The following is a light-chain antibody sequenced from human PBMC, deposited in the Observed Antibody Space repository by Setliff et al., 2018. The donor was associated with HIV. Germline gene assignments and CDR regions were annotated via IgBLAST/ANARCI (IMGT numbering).Light chain of an antibody. V-gene: IGLV2-23*02. Sequence: QSALTQPASVSGSPGQSITISCTGTSSDVGRYNLVSWYQQHPGKAPKLIIYEVSKRPSGVSNRFSGFKSGNTASLTMSGLQAEDEADYYCQSYDNSLSGCVFGSGTKVTVL. CDR3: QSYDNSLSGCV. CDR2: EVS. J-gene: IGLJ1*01. CDR1: SSDVGRYNL.